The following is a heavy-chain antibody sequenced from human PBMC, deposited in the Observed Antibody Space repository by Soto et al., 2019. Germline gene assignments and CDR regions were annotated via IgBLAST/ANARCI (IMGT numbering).Heavy chain of an antibody. Sequence: GESLKISCKGSGYRFTNYWIGWVRQMPGKGLEWMGIIYPGDSDTRYSPSFQGQVTISADKSINTAYLQWSSLKASDTAMYYCARAYCGGTTCYKFDSWGQETLVTVPS. V-gene: IGHV5-51*01. D-gene: IGHD2-2*02. CDR2: IYPGDSDT. CDR3: ARAYCGGTTCYKFDS. J-gene: IGHJ5*01. CDR1: GYRFTNYW.